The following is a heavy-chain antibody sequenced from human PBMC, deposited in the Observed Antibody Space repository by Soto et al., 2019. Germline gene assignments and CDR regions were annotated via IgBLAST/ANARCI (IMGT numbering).Heavy chain of an antibody. CDR2: ISGYDGNT. D-gene: IGHD2-15*01. J-gene: IGHJ4*01. CDR3: ASTRLDCRSGSCYDY. V-gene: IGHV1-18*01. Sequence: ASVKVSCKSSGYPFTNFGISWVRQAPGQGLEWRTWISGYDGNTAYAHKLQGRVTVTTDTSTSTAYMEMRSLRSDDTAVYYCASTRLDCRSGSCYDYLG. CDR1: GYPFTNFG.